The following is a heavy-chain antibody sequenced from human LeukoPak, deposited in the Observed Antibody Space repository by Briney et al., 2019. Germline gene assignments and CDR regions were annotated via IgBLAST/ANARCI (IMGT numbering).Heavy chain of an antibody. CDR2: ISPFNGNT. D-gene: IGHD1-14*01. CDR3: ARGSLGWGSEPEYFDY. J-gene: IGHJ4*01. Sequence: GAPVKVSCKASGYTFTSHGFSWVRQAPGQGLEWMGWISPFNGNTNYAEKFRARVTMTTDASTSTVAMELRSLRSDDTGIYYCARGSLGWGSEPEYFDYWGQGTLVTVSS. V-gene: IGHV1-18*01. CDR1: GYTFTSHG.